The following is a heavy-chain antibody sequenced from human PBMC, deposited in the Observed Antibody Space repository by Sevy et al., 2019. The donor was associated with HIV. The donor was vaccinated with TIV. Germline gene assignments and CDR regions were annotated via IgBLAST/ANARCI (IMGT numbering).Heavy chain of an antibody. J-gene: IGHJ6*03. V-gene: IGHV1-18*04. CDR2: ISAYNGNT. CDR1: GYTFTSYG. CDR3: ARDDGGTTSSYYMDV. Sequence: ASVKVSCKASGYTFTSYGISWVRQAPGQGLEWMGRISAYNGNTNYAQKLQGRVTITTDTSTSTAYMERRSLGSDDTAVYYCARDDGGTTSSYYMDVWGKGTTVTVSS. D-gene: IGHD1-1*01.